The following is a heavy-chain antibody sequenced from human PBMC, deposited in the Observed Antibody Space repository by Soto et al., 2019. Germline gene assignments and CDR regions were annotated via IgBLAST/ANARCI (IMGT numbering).Heavy chain of an antibody. CDR3: VKDLGSSSWYYFDY. V-gene: IGHV3-64D*06. CDR1: GFTFISYA. Sequence: GWSLRLSCSASGFTFISYAMHWVRQAPGKGLEYVSAISSNGGSTYYADSVKGRFTISRDNSKNTLYLQMSSLRAEDTAVYYCVKDLGSSSWYYFDYWDQGTLVTVSS. D-gene: IGHD6-13*01. CDR2: ISSNGGST. J-gene: IGHJ4*02.